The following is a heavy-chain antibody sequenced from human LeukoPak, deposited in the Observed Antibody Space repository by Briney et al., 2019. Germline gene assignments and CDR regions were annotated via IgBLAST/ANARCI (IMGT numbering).Heavy chain of an antibody. D-gene: IGHD4-11*01. J-gene: IGHJ3*02. V-gene: IGHV4-34*01. CDR1: GGSFSDYF. CDR2: INHGGGT. CDR3: ARKKTRNAFDI. Sequence: SETLSLTCAVYGGSFSDYFWNWIRQPPGKGLEWIGEINHGGGTRYNPSLKSRATISVDTSKKQFSLNLSSVTAADTAVYYCARKKTRNAFDIWGQGTMVTVSS.